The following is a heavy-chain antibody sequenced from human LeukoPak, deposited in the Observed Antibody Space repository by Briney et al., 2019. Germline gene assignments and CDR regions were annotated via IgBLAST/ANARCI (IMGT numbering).Heavy chain of an antibody. J-gene: IGHJ4*02. Sequence: GGLRDSSVPSRVSSIRYVMWSVRDSLGGRGWRVSPISSSGGSAYYADSVKGRFTISRDNSKNTLYLQMNSLRAEDTAVYYCARDYPTSGVVTIFDYWGQGTLVSVSS. CDR1: RVSSIRYV. D-gene: IGHD3-3*01. CDR2: ISSSGGSA. V-gene: IGHV3-23*01. CDR3: ARDYPTSGVVTIFDY.